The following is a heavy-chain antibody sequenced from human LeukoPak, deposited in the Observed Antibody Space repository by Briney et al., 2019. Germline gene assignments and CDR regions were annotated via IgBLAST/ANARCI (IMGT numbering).Heavy chain of an antibody. V-gene: IGHV1-18*01. CDR2: ISAYNGNT. D-gene: IGHD2-21*01. Sequence: GASVKVSCKASGYTFTSYGISWVRQAPGQGLEWMGWISAYNGNTNYAQKLQGRVTMTTDTSTSTAYMELRSLRSDDTAVYYCARDPKYCGGDCYPDYWGQGTLVTVSS. CDR1: GYTFTSYG. CDR3: ARDPKYCGGDCYPDY. J-gene: IGHJ4*02.